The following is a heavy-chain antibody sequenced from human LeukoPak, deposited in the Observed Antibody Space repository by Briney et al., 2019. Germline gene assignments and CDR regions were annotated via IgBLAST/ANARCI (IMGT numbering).Heavy chain of an antibody. V-gene: IGHV1-69*06. CDR3: ARDAAMVNYFDY. D-gene: IGHD5-18*01. CDR2: IIPIFGTA. CDR1: GGTFSSYA. J-gene: IGHJ4*02. Sequence: SVKVSCKASGGTFSSYAISWVRQAPGQGLEWMGGIIPIFGTANYAQKFQGRVTITADKSTSTAYMELSSLRSEDTAVYYCARDAAMVNYFDYWGQGTLVTVSS.